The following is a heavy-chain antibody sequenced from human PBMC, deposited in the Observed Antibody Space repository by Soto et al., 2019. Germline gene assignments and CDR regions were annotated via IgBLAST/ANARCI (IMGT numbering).Heavy chain of an antibody. V-gene: IGHV5-51*01. CDR2: IYPGDSDT. CDR3: ARRDDSPTAEYFQH. CDR1: GYSFTTYW. J-gene: IGHJ1*01. D-gene: IGHD2-21*01. Sequence: GESLKISCKGSGYSFTTYWIGWVRQMPGKGLEWMGIIYPGDSDTRYIPSFQGQVTISADKSTSTAYLQWSSLKASDTAMYYCARRDDSPTAEYFQHLGQGTLVTVSS.